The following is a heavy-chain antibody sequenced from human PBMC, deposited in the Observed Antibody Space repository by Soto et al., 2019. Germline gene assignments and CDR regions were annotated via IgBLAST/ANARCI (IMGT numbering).Heavy chain of an antibody. D-gene: IGHD2-21*01. V-gene: IGHV3-23*01. CDR2: ISENGGSRGGT. J-gene: IGHJ3*02. Sequence: GGSLRLSCAAPGFTSNNSAMTWVRQAPGQGLEWVASISENGGSRGGTYYADSVKGRFTISRDNSKNTLYLQVDSLTGADTAVYYCASAKAVVIAPLGIWGQGALVTVSS. CDR1: GFTSNNSA. CDR3: ASAKAVVIAPLGI.